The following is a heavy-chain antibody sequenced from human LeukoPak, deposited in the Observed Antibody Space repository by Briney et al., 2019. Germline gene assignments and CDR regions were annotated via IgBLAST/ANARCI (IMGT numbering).Heavy chain of an antibody. CDR3: AKGLAAAAYYGMDV. Sequence: GGSLRLSCAASGFTFSNYWMHWVRQAPGKGLVWVSRINSDGSSTSYADSVKGRFTISRDNSKNTLYLQMNSLRAEDTAVYYCAKGLAAAAYYGMDVWGQGTTVTVSS. CDR2: INSDGSST. CDR1: GFTFSNYW. D-gene: IGHD6-13*01. V-gene: IGHV3-74*01. J-gene: IGHJ6*02.